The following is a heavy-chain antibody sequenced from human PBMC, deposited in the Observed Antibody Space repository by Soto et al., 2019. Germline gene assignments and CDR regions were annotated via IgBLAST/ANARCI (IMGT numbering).Heavy chain of an antibody. V-gene: IGHV3-74*01. Sequence: EVQLVESGGALVQPGGSLRLSCAASGFTFSRHWIHWVRQAPGKGLMWISRIKGDGSSANYADSVRGRFTISRDNAKSTVYLQMDSLRAEDTAVYYCVRDGERSGDAGDSWGQGTQVTVSS. CDR2: IKGDGSSA. CDR1: GFTFSRHW. CDR3: VRDGERSGDAGDS. D-gene: IGHD1-26*01. J-gene: IGHJ4*02.